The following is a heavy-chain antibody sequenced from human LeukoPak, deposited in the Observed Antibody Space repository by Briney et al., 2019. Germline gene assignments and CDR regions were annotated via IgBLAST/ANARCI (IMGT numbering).Heavy chain of an antibody. J-gene: IGHJ3*02. Sequence: PSETLSLTCAVYGGSFSGYYWSWIRQPPGKGLEWIGEINHSGSTNYNPSLKSRVTISVDTSKNQFSLKLSSVTAADTAVYYCARGEDYYDSSGYYHASAFDIWGQGTMVPVSS. D-gene: IGHD3-22*01. CDR3: ARGEDYYDSSGYYHASAFDI. CDR1: GGSFSGYY. V-gene: IGHV4-34*01. CDR2: INHSGST.